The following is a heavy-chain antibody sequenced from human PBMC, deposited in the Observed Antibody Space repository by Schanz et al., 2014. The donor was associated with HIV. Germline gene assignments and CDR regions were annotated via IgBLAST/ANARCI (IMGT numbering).Heavy chain of an antibody. D-gene: IGHD4-17*01. V-gene: IGHV3-30*03. CDR2: LSHDGSQK. CDR1: GFTFSNYA. Sequence: VQLLESGGGLVQPGGSLRLSCVASGFTFSNYAMHWVRQAPGKGLEWVAVLSHDGSQKFYADSVKGRFTISRDNSKNTLYLQMNSLRAEDTAVYYCATAAVTDYSDNWGQGTLVTVSS. J-gene: IGHJ4*02. CDR3: ATAAVTDYSDN.